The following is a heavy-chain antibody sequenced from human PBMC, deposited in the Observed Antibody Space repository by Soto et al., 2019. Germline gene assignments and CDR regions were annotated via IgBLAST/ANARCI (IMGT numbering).Heavy chain of an antibody. CDR2: IYPGDSDT. J-gene: IGHJ5*02. CDR3: ARGYCTTTICDPWFDP. V-gene: IGHV5-51*01. D-gene: IGHD2-2*01. CDR1: GYSFTSYW. Sequence: GESLKISCTGVGYSFTSYWIGWVRQMPGKGLEWMGIIYPGDSDTRYSPSFQGQVTISADKSITTAYMQWSSLKASDTAMYYCARGYCTTTICDPWFDPWGQGTLVTVSS.